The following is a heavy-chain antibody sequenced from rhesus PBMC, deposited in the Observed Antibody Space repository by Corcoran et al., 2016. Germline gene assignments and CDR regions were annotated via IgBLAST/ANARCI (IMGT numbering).Heavy chain of an antibody. CDR1: GYSISSGYG. CDR2: IGGSSCST. CDR3: ARYTSTYYGLDS. D-gene: IGHD2-33*01. V-gene: IGHV4-127*01. Sequence: QVQLQESGPGLVKPSETLSLTCAVSGYSISSGYGWSWIRQPPGKGLEWIGYIGGSSCSTKYNPPLKRRVTISKDTSKNQFSLKLSSVTAADTAVYYCARYTSTYYGLDSWGQGVVVTVSS. J-gene: IGHJ6*01.